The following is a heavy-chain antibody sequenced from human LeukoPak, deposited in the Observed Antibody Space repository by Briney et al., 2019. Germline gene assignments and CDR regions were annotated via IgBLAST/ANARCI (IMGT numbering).Heavy chain of an antibody. J-gene: IGHJ4*02. CDR2: ISGSGGST. CDR3: AKLHLGPDS. CDR1: GFTFSTYA. Sequence: GGSLRLSCAASGFTFSTYAMSWVRQAPGKGLEWVSAISGSGGSTYFADSVNGRFTISRDNSKNTLYLQMKSLRAEDTAVYYCAKLHLGPDSWGQGTLVTVSS. V-gene: IGHV3-23*01.